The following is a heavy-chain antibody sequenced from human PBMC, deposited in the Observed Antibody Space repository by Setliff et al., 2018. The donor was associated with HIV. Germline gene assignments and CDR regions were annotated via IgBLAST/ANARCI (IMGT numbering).Heavy chain of an antibody. CDR3: ARIQSLSLSTYAYFDY. D-gene: IGHD2-8*01. J-gene: IGHJ4*02. CDR2: IDWDDDK. V-gene: IGHV2-70*11. CDR1: GFSLSTSGIC. Sequence: SGPTLVNPTQTLTLTCTFFGFSLSTSGICVSWIRQPPGKALEWLARIDWDDDKYYNTSLKTRLTISKDTSKNQVILTMTNMDPVDTATYFCARIQSLSLSTYAYFDYWGQGTLVTVSS.